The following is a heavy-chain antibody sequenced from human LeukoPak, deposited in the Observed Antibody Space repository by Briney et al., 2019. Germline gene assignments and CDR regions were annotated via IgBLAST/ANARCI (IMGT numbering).Heavy chain of an antibody. V-gene: IGHV3-30-3*01. CDR2: ISYDGSNK. CDR3: ARAGGITMIREVKVLDAFDI. Sequence: HPGRSLRLSCAASGFTFSSYAMHWVRQAPGKGLVWVAVISYDGSNKYYADSVKGRFTISRDTSKNTLYLLMNSLRAEDTAVYYCARAGGITMIREVKVLDAFDIWGQGTPVTVSS. CDR1: GFTFSSYA. D-gene: IGHD3-22*01. J-gene: IGHJ3*02.